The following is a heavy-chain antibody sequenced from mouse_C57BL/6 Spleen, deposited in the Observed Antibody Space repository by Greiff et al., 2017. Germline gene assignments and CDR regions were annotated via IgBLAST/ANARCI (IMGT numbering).Heavy chain of an antibody. CDR3: ARVTTVVERYFDV. CDR2: INPYNGDT. J-gene: IGHJ1*03. CDR1: GYSFTGYF. V-gene: IGHV1-20*01. Sequence: SGPELVKPGDSVKISCKASGYSFTGYFMNWVMQSHGKSLEWIGRINPYNGDTFYNQKFKGKATLTVDKSSSTAHMELRSLTSEDSAVYDCARVTTVVERYFDVWGTGTTVTVSS. D-gene: IGHD1-1*01.